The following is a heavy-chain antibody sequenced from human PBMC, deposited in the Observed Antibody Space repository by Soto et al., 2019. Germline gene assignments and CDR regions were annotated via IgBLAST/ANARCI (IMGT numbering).Heavy chain of an antibody. V-gene: IGHV3-43*02. D-gene: IGHD3-22*01. J-gene: IGHJ4*02. CDR3: AKEGKYDSSGYYYFDY. CDR2: ISGDGGST. Sequence: GGSLRLSCAASGFTFDDYAMHWVRQAPGKGLEWVSLISGDGGSTYYADSVKGRFTISRDNSKNSLYLQMNSLRTEDIALYYCAKEGKYDSSGYYYFDYWGQGTLVTVSS. CDR1: GFTFDDYA.